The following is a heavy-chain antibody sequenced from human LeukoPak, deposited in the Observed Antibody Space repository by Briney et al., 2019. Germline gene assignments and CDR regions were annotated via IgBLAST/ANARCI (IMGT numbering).Heavy chain of an antibody. CDR2: IGTAGDT. J-gene: IGHJ4*02. CDR3: VRVAKERVGGVYYFDY. CDR1: GFTFSDYD. V-gene: IGHV3-13*01. D-gene: IGHD1-1*01. Sequence: TGGSLRLSCAASGFTFSDYDMHWVRQATGKGLELVSAIGTAGDTYYTGSVKGRFTISRENAKNSLYLQMNSLRAGDTAVYYCVRVAKERVGGVYYFDYWGQGTPVTVSS.